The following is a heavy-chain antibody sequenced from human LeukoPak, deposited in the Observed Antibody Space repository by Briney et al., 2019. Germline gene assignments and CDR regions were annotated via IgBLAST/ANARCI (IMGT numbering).Heavy chain of an antibody. V-gene: IGHV3-64*01. D-gene: IGHD6-13*01. J-gene: IGHJ4*02. CDR2: ISSNGGST. CDR3: ARSASIRYSSPDY. Sequence: GGSLRLSCAASGFTFSSYAMHWVRQAPGKGLEYVSAISSNGGSTYYANSVKGRFTISRDNSKNTLYLQMGSLRAEDMAVYYCARSASIRYSSPDYWGQGTLVTVSS. CDR1: GFTFSSYA.